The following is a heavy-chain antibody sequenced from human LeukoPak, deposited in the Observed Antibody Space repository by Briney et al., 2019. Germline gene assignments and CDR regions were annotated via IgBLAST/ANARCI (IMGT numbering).Heavy chain of an antibody. V-gene: IGHV3-7*01. Sequence: GGSLRLSCATSGFTFSNFWMSWVRQAPGKGLEGVAKIKQDGSDKYYVDSVKGRFTISRDNAENSLYLQMNSLRAEDTAVYYCARAAIAAARIYYYMDVWGKGTTVTVSS. CDR3: ARAAIAAARIYYYMDV. CDR2: IKQDGSDK. D-gene: IGHD6-13*01. J-gene: IGHJ6*03. CDR1: GFTFSNFW.